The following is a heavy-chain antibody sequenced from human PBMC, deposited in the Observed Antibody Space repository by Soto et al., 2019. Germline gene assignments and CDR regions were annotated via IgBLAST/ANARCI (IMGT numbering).Heavy chain of an antibody. CDR1: GFTFSSYS. V-gene: IGHV3-21*01. CDR3: ARGSHRPYYYGMDV. J-gene: IGHJ6*02. CDR2: ISSSSSYI. Sequence: GGSLRPSCAASGFTFSSYSMNWVRQAPGKGLEWVSSISSSSSYIYYADSVKGRFTISRDNAKNSLYLQMNSLRAEDTAVYYCARGSHRPYYYGMDVWGQGTTVTVSS.